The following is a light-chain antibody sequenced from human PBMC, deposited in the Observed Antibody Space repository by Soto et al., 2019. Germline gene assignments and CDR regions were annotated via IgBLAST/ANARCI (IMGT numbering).Light chain of an antibody. CDR1: SGSIASNY. V-gene: IGLV6-57*04. Sequence: NFMLTQPHSVSESPGKTVTISCTRSSGSIASNYVQWYQQRPGSAPTTVIYEDNQRPSGVPDRFSGSIDSSSNSASLTISGLKTEDEADYYCQSYDSSNQRVFGGGTKRPS. J-gene: IGLJ3*02. CDR2: EDN. CDR3: QSYDSSNQRV.